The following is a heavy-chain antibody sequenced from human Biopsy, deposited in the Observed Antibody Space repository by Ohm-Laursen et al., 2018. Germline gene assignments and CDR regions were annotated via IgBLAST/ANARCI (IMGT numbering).Heavy chain of an antibody. CDR2: ISSNGNST. D-gene: IGHD4/OR15-4a*01. V-gene: IGHV3-23*01. Sequence: GSLRLSCAASGFTFATYGMSWVRQAPGKGLEWVSGISSNGNSTYYADSVKGRFTISRDNSKNTLYLQLNSLRVEDTALYYCAKDRRTMRVWYFDLWGRGTLVTVSS. CDR1: GFTFATYG. CDR3: AKDRRTMRVWYFDL. J-gene: IGHJ2*01.